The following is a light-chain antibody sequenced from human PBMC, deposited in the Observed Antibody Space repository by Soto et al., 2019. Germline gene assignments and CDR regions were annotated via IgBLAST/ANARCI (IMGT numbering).Light chain of an antibody. V-gene: IGKV1-5*03. CDR3: QHYNSLYT. CDR1: QRTSGW. J-gene: IGKJ2*01. Sequence: DIQMTQSPSTLYASFGDRVALTCGASQRTSGWLAWYQQQPGXTPXXLIYKASSLESGVPSRFSGSGSETEFTPTISSLHPDYYATYYCQHYNSLYTFGQGTKVDIK. CDR2: KAS.